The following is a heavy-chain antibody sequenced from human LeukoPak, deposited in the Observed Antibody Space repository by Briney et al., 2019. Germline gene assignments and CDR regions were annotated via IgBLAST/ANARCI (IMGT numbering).Heavy chain of an antibody. D-gene: IGHD2-2*01. Sequence: ASVKVSCKASGYTFTGYYMHWVRQAPGQGLEWMGWINPNSGGTNYAQKFQGRVTMTRDTSISTAYMELSRLRSDDTAVYYCARELGGRYCSSTSCYPVGYWGQGTLVTVSS. CDR1: GYTFTGYY. CDR2: INPNSGGT. CDR3: ARELGGRYCSSTSCYPVGY. J-gene: IGHJ4*02. V-gene: IGHV1-2*02.